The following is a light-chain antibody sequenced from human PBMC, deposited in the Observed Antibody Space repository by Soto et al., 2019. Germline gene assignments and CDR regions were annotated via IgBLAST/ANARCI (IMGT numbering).Light chain of an antibody. CDR3: CSYAGSSLWV. CDR1: SSDVGAYNY. J-gene: IGLJ3*02. V-gene: IGLV2-11*01. CDR2: DVT. Sequence: QSVLTQRRSVSGSPGQSVTISCTGTSSDVGAYNYVSWYQHHPGKAPKLVIYDVTKRPSGVPDRFAGSKSGNTASLTISGLQAEDEADYYCCSYAGSSLWVFGGGTKLTVL.